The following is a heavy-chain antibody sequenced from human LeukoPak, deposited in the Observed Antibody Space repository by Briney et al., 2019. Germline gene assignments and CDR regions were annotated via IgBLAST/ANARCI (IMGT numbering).Heavy chain of an antibody. J-gene: IGHJ4*02. CDR3: ARRRSSTAAPFDD. Sequence: PSETLSLTCTVSGGSISSSSYYWGWIRQPPGKGLEWIGSIYYSGSTYYNPSLKSRVTISVDTSKNQFSLKLSSVTAADTAVYYCARRRSSTAAPFDDWGQGTLVTVSS. D-gene: IGHD3-10*01. CDR2: IYYSGST. V-gene: IGHV4-39*01. CDR1: GGSISSSSYY.